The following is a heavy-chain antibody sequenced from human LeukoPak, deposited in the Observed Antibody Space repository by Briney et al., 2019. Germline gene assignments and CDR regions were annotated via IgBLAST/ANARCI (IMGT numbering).Heavy chain of an antibody. CDR1: GFTFSSYG. CDR2: ISYDGSNK. CDR3: AKEGLDY. J-gene: IGHJ4*02. V-gene: IGHV3-30*18. Sequence: PGGSLRLSCAASGFTFSSYGMHWVRQAPGKGLEWVAVISYDGSNKYYADSVKGRFTISRDNSKNTLYLQMNSLRAEDTAVYYCAKEGLDYWGQGTLVTVSS.